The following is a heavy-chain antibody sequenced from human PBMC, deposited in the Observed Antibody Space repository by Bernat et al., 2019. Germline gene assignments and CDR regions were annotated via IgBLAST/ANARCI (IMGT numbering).Heavy chain of an antibody. D-gene: IGHD6-13*01. J-gene: IGHJ4*02. CDR3: ARGQGRIAAAGSSFDY. CDR1: GFTFSNYG. Sequence: QVQLVESGGGVVQPGGSLRLSCSASGFTFSNYGMHWVRQAPGKGLEWVAFILYDGSDKYYADSVKGRFTISRDSSKKTLYLQMNSLRAEDTAVYYRARGQGRIAAAGSSFDYWGPGTLVTVPS. V-gene: IGHV3-30*02. CDR2: ILYDGSDK.